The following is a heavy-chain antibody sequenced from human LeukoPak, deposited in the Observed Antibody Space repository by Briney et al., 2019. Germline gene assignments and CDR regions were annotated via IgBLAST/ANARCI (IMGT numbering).Heavy chain of an antibody. V-gene: IGHV3-48*01. CDR1: GFTFSSYS. Sequence: GGSLRLSCAASGFTFSSYSMNWVRQAPGKELEWVSYISSSSSTIYYADSVKGRFTISRDNSKNTLYLQMNSLRAEDTAVYYCAVRHGEQWLDYWGQGTLVTVSS. CDR2: ISSSSSTI. CDR3: AVRHGEQWLDY. J-gene: IGHJ4*02. D-gene: IGHD6-19*01.